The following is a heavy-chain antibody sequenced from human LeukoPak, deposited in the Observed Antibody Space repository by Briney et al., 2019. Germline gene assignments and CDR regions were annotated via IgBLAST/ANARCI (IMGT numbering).Heavy chain of an antibody. V-gene: IGHV3-23*01. Sequence: AGSLRLTCAASGFTFSSYAMSWVRQAPGKGLEWVSALSGSGGSTYYAESVKGRFTMSRGNSTNTVYLDMNSLRAEDTAVYYCAKVGGSYDYFDYWGQGTLVTVSS. J-gene: IGHJ4*02. D-gene: IGHD1-26*01. CDR2: LSGSGGST. CDR1: GFTFSSYA. CDR3: AKVGGSYDYFDY.